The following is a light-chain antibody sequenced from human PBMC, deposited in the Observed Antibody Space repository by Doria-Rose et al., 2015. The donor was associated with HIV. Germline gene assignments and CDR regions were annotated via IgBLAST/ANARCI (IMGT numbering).Light chain of an antibody. Sequence: IVLTQSPGTLSLSPGERATLSCRASQSFSSTYLGWYQQKPGQAPSLLIYDGSTRATGIPDRFSASGSGTDFTLTINRLEPEDFALYYCHQYGTSWTFGQGTKVEI. CDR1: QSFSSTY. CDR3: HQYGTSWT. J-gene: IGKJ1*01. V-gene: IGKV3-20*01. CDR2: DGS.